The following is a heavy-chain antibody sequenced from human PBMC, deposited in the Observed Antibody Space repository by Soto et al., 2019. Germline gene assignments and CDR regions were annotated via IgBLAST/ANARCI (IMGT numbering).Heavy chain of an antibody. J-gene: IGHJ3*01. CDR2: IHPGGQTI. Sequence: EVQLVESGGGLVQPGGSLRLSCAASGFTFSSSEMYWVRQATGKGLEWISYIHPGGQTIFYAESVKGRFTISRDNAKNSVYLQMNSLRAENTAVYYCAGRGSRWGQGTMVTVSS. CDR3: AGRGSR. V-gene: IGHV3-48*03. CDR1: GFTFSSSE. D-gene: IGHD2-15*01.